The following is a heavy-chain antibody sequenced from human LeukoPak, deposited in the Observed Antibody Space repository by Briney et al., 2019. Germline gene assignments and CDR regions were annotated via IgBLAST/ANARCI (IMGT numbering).Heavy chain of an antibody. D-gene: IGHD1-26*01. J-gene: IGHJ4*02. CDR1: GFTFSNYG. CDR3: TTAVGGTEDFDY. V-gene: IGHV3-30*03. CDR2: ISYNGRNK. Sequence: PGGSLRLSCAVSGFTFSNYGMHWVRQAPGKGLEWVAVISYNGRNKHYADSVKGRFTISRDDSKNTLYLQMNSLKTEDTAVYYCTTAVGGTEDFDYWGQGTLVTVSS.